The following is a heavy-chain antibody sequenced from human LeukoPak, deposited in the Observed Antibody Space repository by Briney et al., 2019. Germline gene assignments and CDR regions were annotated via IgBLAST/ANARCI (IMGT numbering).Heavy chain of an antibody. CDR3: AKSSRKYYYDSSGPIDI. Sequence: SETLSLTCTVSGGSISSYYWSWIRQPPGKGLEWIGYIYYSGSTNYNPSLKSRVTISVDTSKNQFSLKLSSVTAADTAVYYCAKSSRKYYYDSSGPIDIWGQGTMVTVSS. CDR1: GGSISSYY. D-gene: IGHD3-22*01. J-gene: IGHJ3*02. V-gene: IGHV4-59*01. CDR2: IYYSGST.